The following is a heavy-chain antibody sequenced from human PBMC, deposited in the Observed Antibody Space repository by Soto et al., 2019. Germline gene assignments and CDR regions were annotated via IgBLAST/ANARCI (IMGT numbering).Heavy chain of an antibody. D-gene: IGHD4-17*01. CDR2: ISAYNGNT. CDR1: GYTFTSYG. CDR3: ARDSTTVDTTPYYYYHYYMDV. J-gene: IGHJ6*03. Sequence: QVQLVQSGAEVKKPGASVKVSCKASGYTFTSYGISWVRQAPGQGLEWMGWISAYNGNTNYAQKLQGRVTMTSDTTTSTAYMELRSLRSAGTAVYYCARDSTTVDTTPYYYYHYYMDVWVKESTVTVSS. V-gene: IGHV1-18*01.